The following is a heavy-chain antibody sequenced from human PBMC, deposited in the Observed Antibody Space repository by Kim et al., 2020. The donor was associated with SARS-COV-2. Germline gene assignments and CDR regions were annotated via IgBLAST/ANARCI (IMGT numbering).Heavy chain of an antibody. CDR3: AKDTLAYCSSTSCSWFDP. V-gene: IGHV3-9*01. Sequence: KGRFPISRDNAKNSLYLQMNSLRAEDTALYYCAKDTLAYCSSTSCSWFDPWGQGTLVTVSS. J-gene: IGHJ5*02. D-gene: IGHD2-2*01.